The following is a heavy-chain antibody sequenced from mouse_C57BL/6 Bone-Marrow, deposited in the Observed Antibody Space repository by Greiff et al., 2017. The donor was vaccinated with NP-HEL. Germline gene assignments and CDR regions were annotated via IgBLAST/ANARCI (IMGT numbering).Heavy chain of an antibody. V-gene: IGHV1-55*01. D-gene: IGHD1-1*01. CDR2: IYPGSGST. J-gene: IGHJ2*01. CDR1: GYTFTSYW. Sequence: QVQLKQPGAELVKPGASVKMSCKASGYTFTSYWITWVKQRPGQGLEWIGDIYPGSGSTNYNEKFKSKATLTVDTSSSTAYMQLSSLTSEDSAVYYCASGYYGSSPYYFDYWGQGTTLTVSS. CDR3: ASGYYGSSPYYFDY.